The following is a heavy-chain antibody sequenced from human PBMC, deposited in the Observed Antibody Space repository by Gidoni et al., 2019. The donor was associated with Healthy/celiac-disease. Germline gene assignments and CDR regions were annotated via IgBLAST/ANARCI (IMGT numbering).Heavy chain of an antibody. CDR3: ARVGPSGSPPHNWFDP. Sequence: QVQLQESGPGLVKPSQTLSLTCTVSGGSIIRGGYYWSWIRQHPGKGLEWIGYIYYSGSTYYNPSLKSRVTISVDTSKNQFSLKLSSVTAVDTAVYYCARVGPSGSPPHNWFDPWGQGTLVTVSS. CDR1: GGSIIRGGYY. J-gene: IGHJ5*02. CDR2: IYYSGST. D-gene: IGHD3-10*01. V-gene: IGHV4-31*03.